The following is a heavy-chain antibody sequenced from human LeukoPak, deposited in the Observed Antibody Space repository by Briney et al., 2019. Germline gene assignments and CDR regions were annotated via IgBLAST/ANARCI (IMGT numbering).Heavy chain of an antibody. J-gene: IGHJ4*02. V-gene: IGHV1-2*06. CDR3: ARSVCSGGSCHLGY. CDR1: GYTFTGYY. CDR2: INPNSGGT. D-gene: IGHD2-15*01. Sequence: ASVKVSCKASGYTFTGYYMHWVRQAPGQGLEWMGRINPNSGGTNYAQKFQGRVTMTRDTSISTAYMELSRLRSDDTAVYYCARSVCSGGSCHLGYWGQGTLVTVSS.